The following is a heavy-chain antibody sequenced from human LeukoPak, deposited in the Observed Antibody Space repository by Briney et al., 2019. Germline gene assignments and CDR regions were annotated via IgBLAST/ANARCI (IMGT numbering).Heavy chain of an antibody. J-gene: IGHJ4*02. CDR2: IYYSGST. CDR1: GGSISSYY. Sequence: ASETLSLTCTVSGGSISSYYWCWIRQPPGKGLEWIGYIYYSGSTNYNPSLKSRVTISVDTSKNQFSLKLSSVTAADTAVYYCARESTVVPAAIDYWGQGTLVTVSS. D-gene: IGHD2-2*02. CDR3: ARESTVVPAAIDY. V-gene: IGHV4-59*01.